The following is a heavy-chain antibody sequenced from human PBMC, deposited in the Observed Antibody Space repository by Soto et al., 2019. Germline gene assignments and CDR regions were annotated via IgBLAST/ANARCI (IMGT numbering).Heavy chain of an antibody. CDR2: INPNSGGT. Sequence: WASVKVSCKASGYTFTGYYMHWVRQAPGQGLEWMGWINPNSGGTNYAQKFQGRVTMTRDTSISTAYMELSRLRSDDTAVYYCASPLDYCSSTSCYSRGYYYYGMDVWGQGTTVTVSS. J-gene: IGHJ6*02. D-gene: IGHD2-2*01. CDR3: ASPLDYCSSTSCYSRGYYYYGMDV. V-gene: IGHV1-2*02. CDR1: GYTFTGYY.